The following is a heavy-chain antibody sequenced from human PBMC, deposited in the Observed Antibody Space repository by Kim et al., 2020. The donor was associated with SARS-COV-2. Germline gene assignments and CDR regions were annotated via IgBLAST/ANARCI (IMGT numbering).Heavy chain of an antibody. Sequence: GGSLRLSCAASGFTFSDHFMSWIRQAPGNGLEWVSYISNSGTTIYYADSVKGRFTISRDNAKNSLYLQMNSLRAEDTAVYYCARGAGPTFDPWGQGTLVTVSS. CDR3: ARGAGPTFDP. CDR2: ISNSGTTI. CDR1: GFTFSDHF. J-gene: IGHJ5*02. V-gene: IGHV3-11*01. D-gene: IGHD6-19*01.